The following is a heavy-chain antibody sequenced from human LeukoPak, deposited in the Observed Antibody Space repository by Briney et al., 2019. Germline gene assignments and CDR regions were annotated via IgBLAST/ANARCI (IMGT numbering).Heavy chain of an antibody. CDR1: GYTFTNYA. CDR2: ISAYNGNT. J-gene: IGHJ4*02. D-gene: IGHD5-12*01. Sequence: ASVKVSCKASGYTFTNYAISWVRQAPGQGLEWVGWISAYNGNTNYAQKLQGRVTMTTDTSTSTAYMDLRSLRSDDTAVYYCGRVRNSGFRYADSWGQGTLVTVSS. V-gene: IGHV1-18*01. CDR3: GRVRNSGFRYADS.